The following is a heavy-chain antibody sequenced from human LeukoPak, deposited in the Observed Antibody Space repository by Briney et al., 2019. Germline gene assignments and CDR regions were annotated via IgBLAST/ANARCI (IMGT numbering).Heavy chain of an antibody. D-gene: IGHD1-26*01. V-gene: IGHV3-7*01. J-gene: IGHJ4*02. CDR2: INQEGSET. CDR1: RFTFSRHW. CDR3: ARDPGSYGTFDY. Sequence: GGSLRLSCAASRFTFSRHWMNWVRQGPGKGLEWVANINQEGSETHYVDSVRGRFTISRDNAKNSLFLQMNSLRAEDTAVYYCARDPGSYGTFDYWGQGTLVTVSS.